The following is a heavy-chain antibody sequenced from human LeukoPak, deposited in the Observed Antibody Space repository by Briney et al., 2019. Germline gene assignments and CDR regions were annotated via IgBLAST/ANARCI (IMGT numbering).Heavy chain of an antibody. CDR1: GFTFSSYA. V-gene: IGHV3-23*01. CDR3: AKDLKCSSGQRAFDI. CDR2: IRGGGRST. Sequence: GGSLRLSCAGSGFTFSSYAMNWVRQAPEKGLECVSAIRGGGRSTYYADSVKGRFTFSRDNSKNTLYLQMNNLRGEETAVYYCAKDLKCSSGQRAFDIWGQGTMVTVSS. D-gene: IGHD6-19*01. J-gene: IGHJ3*02.